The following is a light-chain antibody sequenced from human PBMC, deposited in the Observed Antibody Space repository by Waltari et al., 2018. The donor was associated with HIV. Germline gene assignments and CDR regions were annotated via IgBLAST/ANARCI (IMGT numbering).Light chain of an antibody. CDR3: SSYTSSSLVV. Sequence: QSALTQPASVSGSPGQSITISCTGTSSDVGGYNYVSWYQQHPGKAPKLMIYEVSNRPSGVSIRFSGSKSGNTASLTISGLQAEDEADYYCSSYTSSSLVVFGGGTKLTVL. J-gene: IGLJ2*01. CDR2: EVS. V-gene: IGLV2-14*01. CDR1: SSDVGGYNY.